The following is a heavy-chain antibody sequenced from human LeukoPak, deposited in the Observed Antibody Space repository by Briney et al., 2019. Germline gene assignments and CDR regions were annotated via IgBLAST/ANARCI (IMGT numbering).Heavy chain of an antibody. CDR2: ISYTGST. CDR3: ARAWDSSGYRGAFHI. D-gene: IGHD3-22*01. CDR1: GGSVSSGSYY. V-gene: IGHV4-61*01. Sequence: SETLSLTCTVSGGSVSSGSYYWSWIRQPPGKGLEWIGYISYTGSTNYNPSLKSRVTISVETSKKQISLKLSSVTAADTAVYYCARAWDSSGYRGAFHIWGQGTMVTVSS. J-gene: IGHJ3*02.